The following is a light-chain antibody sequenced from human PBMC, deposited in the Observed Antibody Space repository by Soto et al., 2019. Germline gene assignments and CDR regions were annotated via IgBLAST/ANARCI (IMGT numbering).Light chain of an antibody. CDR3: QQRSNWPWT. V-gene: IGKV3-11*01. Sequence: EIVLTQSPATLSLSPGERATLSCRASQSVRAYLAWYQQRHGQAPRLLIYDASYRATRIPAKFSGRASGTAFTLTISSLEPEDFAVYYCQQRSNWPWTFGQGTKVEIK. J-gene: IGKJ1*01. CDR2: DAS. CDR1: QSVRAY.